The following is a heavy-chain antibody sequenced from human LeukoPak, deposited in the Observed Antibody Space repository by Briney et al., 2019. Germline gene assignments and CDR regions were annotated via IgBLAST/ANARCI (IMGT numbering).Heavy chain of an antibody. Sequence: PSETLSLTCSVSGGSISTYYWTWIRQPPGKGLEWIGYIYYSGSTNYNPSLKSRVTISLDTSKNQFSLKLSSVTAADTAVYYCARTSIGSGWYGFDYWGQGTLVTVSS. J-gene: IGHJ4*02. CDR2: IYYSGST. CDR1: GGSISTYY. D-gene: IGHD6-19*01. CDR3: ARTSIGSGWYGFDY. V-gene: IGHV4-59*01.